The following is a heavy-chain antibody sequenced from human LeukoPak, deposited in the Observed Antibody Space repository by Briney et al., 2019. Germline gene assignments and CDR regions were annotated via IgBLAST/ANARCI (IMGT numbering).Heavy chain of an antibody. CDR2: INPNSGGT. V-gene: IGHV1-2*02. Sequence: ASVTVSCKASGYTFTGYYMHWVRQARGQGLEWMGWINPNSGGTNYEQKFQGRVTMTRDTTISTAYMELSRLRSDDTAVYYCARDLAFGEMVTNRGAFDIWGQGTMVTVSS. D-gene: IGHD5-24*01. CDR1: GYTFTGYY. J-gene: IGHJ3*02. CDR3: ARDLAFGEMVTNRGAFDI.